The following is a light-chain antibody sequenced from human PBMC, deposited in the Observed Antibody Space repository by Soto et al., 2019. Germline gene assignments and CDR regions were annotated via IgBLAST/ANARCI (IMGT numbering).Light chain of an antibody. V-gene: IGLV2-14*01. CDR1: SSDVGGYNY. Sequence: QSVLTQPASVSGSLGQSITISCTGTSSDVGGYNYVSWYQHHPGKAPKLVIYEVSNRPSGVSSRFSGSKSGSTASLTISGLQAEDEADYYCSSYTSSSTLVFGGGTKLTVL. CDR3: SSYTSSSTLV. CDR2: EVS. J-gene: IGLJ2*01.